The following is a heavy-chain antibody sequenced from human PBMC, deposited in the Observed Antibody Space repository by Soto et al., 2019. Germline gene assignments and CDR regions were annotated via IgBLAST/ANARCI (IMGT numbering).Heavy chain of an antibody. D-gene: IGHD3-10*01. CDR1: GYTFSNYD. J-gene: IGHJ4*02. V-gene: IGHV1-8*01. CDR3: SNVSRKGSSIDFDY. Sequence: QVQLVQSGAELKKPGASVKVSCKASGYTFSNYDMNWVRQATGQGPEWIGWVNRNNGDTGYAMKFQGRVTLTTDISTTTAYMALTSLRSEDTAIYYCSNVSRKGSSIDFDYWGEGTLITVSS. CDR2: VNRNNGDT.